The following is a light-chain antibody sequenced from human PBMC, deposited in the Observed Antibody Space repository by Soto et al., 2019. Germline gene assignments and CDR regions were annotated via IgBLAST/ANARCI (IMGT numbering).Light chain of an antibody. V-gene: IGKV3-20*01. CDR2: GAS. CDR1: QSFTPNHLGVTRHY. Sequence: EIVLTQSPGTLSLSPGDRATLYCRASQSFTPNHLGVTRHYLAWYQQKPGQAPRLLMYGASSRATGIPDRFSGSGSGTDFTLTISSLQSEDFAVYYCQQYSTWPPRYTFGQGTKLEI. J-gene: IGKJ2*01. CDR3: QQYSTWPPRYT.